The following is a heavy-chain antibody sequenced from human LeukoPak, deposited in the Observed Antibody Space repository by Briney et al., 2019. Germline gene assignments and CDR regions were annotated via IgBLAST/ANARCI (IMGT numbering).Heavy chain of an antibody. Sequence: GGSLRLSCSASGFTFSSYAMHWVRQAPGKGQEYVSAVTSDGGTTYYADSVKGRFTVSRDNSKNTLYLQMSSLRAEDTAVYYCLKDQGGRGDYWGQGTLVTVSS. V-gene: IGHV3-64D*06. J-gene: IGHJ4*02. CDR2: VTSDGGTT. CDR3: LKDQGGRGDY. D-gene: IGHD3-10*01. CDR1: GFTFSSYA.